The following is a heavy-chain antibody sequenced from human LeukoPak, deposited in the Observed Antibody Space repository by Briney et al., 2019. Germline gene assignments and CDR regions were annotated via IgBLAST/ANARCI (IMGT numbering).Heavy chain of an antibody. CDR2: IIPILGIA. J-gene: IGHJ4*02. CDR1: GGAFSSYA. V-gene: IGHV1-69*04. CDR3: ARDLAGRPAMVDY. D-gene: IGHD5-18*01. Sequence: GASVKVSCKASGGAFSSYAISWVRQAPEQGLEWMGRIIPILGIANYAQKFQGRVTITADKSTSTAYMELSSLRSEDTAVYYCARDLAGRPAMVDYWGQGTLVTVSS.